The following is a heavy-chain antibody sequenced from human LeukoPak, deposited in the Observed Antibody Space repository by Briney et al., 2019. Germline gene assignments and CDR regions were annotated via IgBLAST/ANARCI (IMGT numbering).Heavy chain of an antibody. CDR2: INSRSSYI. Sequence: GGSLRLSCVASGFSFSSYDMHWVRQAPGKGLEWVSSINSRSSYIFYAESMKGRFTISRDNAKNSLFLQMDGLRAEDTAVYYCTRRGGLSSGRSSDYWGQGTLVTVSS. CDR3: TRRGGLSSGRSSDY. J-gene: IGHJ4*02. V-gene: IGHV3-21*01. D-gene: IGHD3-10*02. CDR1: GFSFSSYD.